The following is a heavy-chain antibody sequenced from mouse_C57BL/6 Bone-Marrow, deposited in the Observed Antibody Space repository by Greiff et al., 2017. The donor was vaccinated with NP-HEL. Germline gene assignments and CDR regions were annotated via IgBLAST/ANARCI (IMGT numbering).Heavy chain of an antibody. Sequence: DVMLVESGGGLVKPGGSLKLSCAASGFTFSSYAMSWVRQTPEKRLEWVATISDGGSYTYYPDNVKGRFTISRDNAKNNLYLQMSHLKSEDTAMYYCARDRLGGRFDYWGQGTTLTVSS. D-gene: IGHD4-1*01. CDR3: ARDRLGGRFDY. CDR1: GFTFSSYA. CDR2: ISDGGSYT. J-gene: IGHJ2*01. V-gene: IGHV5-4*01.